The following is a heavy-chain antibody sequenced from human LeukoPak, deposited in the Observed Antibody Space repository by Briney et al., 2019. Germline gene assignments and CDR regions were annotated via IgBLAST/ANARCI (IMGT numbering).Heavy chain of an antibody. CDR3: TRGTPTIFGVVPTPYFDY. D-gene: IGHD3-3*01. CDR1: GFTFGDYA. CDR2: IRSKAYGGTT. J-gene: IGHJ4*02. V-gene: IGHV3-49*03. Sequence: GGSLRLSCTASGFTFGDYAMSWFRQAPGKGLEWVGFIRSKAYGGTTEYAASVKGRFTISRDDSKSIAYLQMNSLKTEDTAVYYSTRGTPTIFGVVPTPYFDYWGQGTLVTVSS.